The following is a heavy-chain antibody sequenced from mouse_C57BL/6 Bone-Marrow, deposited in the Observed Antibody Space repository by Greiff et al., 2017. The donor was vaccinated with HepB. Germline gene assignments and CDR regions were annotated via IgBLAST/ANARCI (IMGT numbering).Heavy chain of an antibody. J-gene: IGHJ2*01. D-gene: IGHD5-1*01. CDR3: ARDLSDY. Sequence: QVQLQQSGAELVRPGASVKLSCKASGYTFTDYYINWVKQRPGQGLEWITRIYPGSGNTYYNEKFKGKATLTAEKSSSTAYMQLSSLTSEDSAVYFCARDLSDYWGQGTTLTVSS. CDR1: GYTFTDYY. V-gene: IGHV1-76*01. CDR2: IYPGSGNT.